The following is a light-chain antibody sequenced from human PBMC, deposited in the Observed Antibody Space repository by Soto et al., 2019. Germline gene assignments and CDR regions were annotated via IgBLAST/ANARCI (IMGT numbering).Light chain of an antibody. CDR1: QGIRDA. J-gene: IGKJ2*01. CDR2: SAS. V-gene: IGKV1-17*01. Sequence: DIQMTQSPSSLSASVGDRVTITCRASQGIRDALFGYEQKPGKVPKRLIYSASSLQSGVPSRFSGSGTESEFTLTFSSLQPQDCAPYYCLQHSDSPFPFGQGTRLEI. CDR3: LQHSDSPFP.